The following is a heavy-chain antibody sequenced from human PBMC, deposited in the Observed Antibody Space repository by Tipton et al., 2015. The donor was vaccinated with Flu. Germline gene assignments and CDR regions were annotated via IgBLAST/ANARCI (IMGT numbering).Heavy chain of an antibody. Sequence: QLVQSGPEVKKPGASVKVSCKGSGYTFTAHYMHWVRQAPGQGLEWMGWINPNDNGTRYPQKLQGRVTMTRDTSISTVYMELSRLSSDDTAVYYCARDGAGYNGAFDMWGQGTMVTVSS. V-gene: IGHV1-2*02. CDR3: ARDGAGYNGAFDM. CDR2: INPNDNGT. D-gene: IGHD5-24*01. J-gene: IGHJ3*02. CDR1: GYTFTAHY.